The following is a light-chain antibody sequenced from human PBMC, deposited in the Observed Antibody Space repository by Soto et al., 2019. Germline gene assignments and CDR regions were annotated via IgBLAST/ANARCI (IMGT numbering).Light chain of an antibody. CDR1: QGISSY. CDR3: QQLNSYPLT. V-gene: IGKV1-9*01. CDR2: AAS. Sequence: DIQLTQSPSFLSASVGDRVTIPCRASQGISSYLAWYQQKPGKAPKLLIYAASTLQSGVPSRFSGSGSGTEFTLTISSRQPEDVATYYCQQLNSYPLTGGGGTKVEIK. J-gene: IGKJ4*01.